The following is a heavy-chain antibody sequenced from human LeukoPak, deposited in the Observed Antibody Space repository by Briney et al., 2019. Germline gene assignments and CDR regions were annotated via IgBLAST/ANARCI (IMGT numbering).Heavy chain of an antibody. V-gene: IGHV5-51*01. D-gene: IGHD3-16*01. CDR3: ARGLGERGAFDI. J-gene: IGHJ3*02. CDR1: GYPFTTYW. CDR2: IYGGDSDT. Sequence: GESLKISCKGSGYPFTTYWIGWVRQMPGKGLEWMGIIYGGDSDTRYGPSFQGQVTISADKSITTAYLQWTSLKASDTAMYYCARGLGERGAFDIWGQGTMVTVS.